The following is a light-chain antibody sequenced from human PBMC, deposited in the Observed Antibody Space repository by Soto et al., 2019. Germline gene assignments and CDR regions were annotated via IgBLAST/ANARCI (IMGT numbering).Light chain of an antibody. CDR1: SCDVGSYNL. Sequence: QSVLTQPASVSGSPGQSITISCTGTSCDVGSYNLVSWYQQHPGKAPKLMIYEGSKRPSGVSNRFSGSKSGNTASLTISGLQAEDEADYYCCSYAGSSTSVVFGGGTKLTVL. J-gene: IGLJ2*01. V-gene: IGLV2-23*01. CDR2: EGS. CDR3: CSYAGSSTSVV.